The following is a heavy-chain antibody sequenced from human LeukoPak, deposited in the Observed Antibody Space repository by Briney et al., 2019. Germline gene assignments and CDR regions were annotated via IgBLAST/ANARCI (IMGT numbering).Heavy chain of an antibody. J-gene: IGHJ6*02. Sequence: PSEPLSLTCAVYGGSFSGYYWSWLRQPPGKGLEWIGEINHSGSTNYNPSLKRQVTISVDTSKNQSSLKRSSVHAADTAVYYCARVTRRYSNYYYYYYGMDVWGQGTTVTVSS. CDR1: GGSFSGYY. D-gene: IGHD4-11*01. CDR3: ARVTRRYSNYYYYYYGMDV. CDR2: INHSGST. V-gene: IGHV4-34*01.